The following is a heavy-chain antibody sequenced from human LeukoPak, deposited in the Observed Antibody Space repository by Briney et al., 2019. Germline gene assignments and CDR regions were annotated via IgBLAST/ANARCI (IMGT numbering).Heavy chain of an antibody. Sequence: GASVTVSFKAPGHTLRTYGISWVRQAPGQGLEWMGWIRANNGNTNYAQKFQDRVTMTTDTSTSTAYMELRSLRSDDTAVYYCARDQKLGRDDAFDIWGQGTMVTVSS. J-gene: IGHJ3*02. CDR2: IRANNGNT. CDR3: ARDQKLGRDDAFDI. D-gene: IGHD1-26*01. V-gene: IGHV1-18*01. CDR1: GHTLRTYG.